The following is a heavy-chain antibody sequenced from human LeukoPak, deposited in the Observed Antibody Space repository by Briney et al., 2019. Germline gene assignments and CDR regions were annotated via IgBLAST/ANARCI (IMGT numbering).Heavy chain of an antibody. CDR2: INSDGSST. CDR3: ARGKNDILTGYYNWFDP. Sequence: GGSLRLSCAASGFTFSSYWMHWVRQAPGTGLVWVSRINSDGSSTNYADSLKGRFTISRDNAKNTLYLQMNSLRAEDTAVYYCARGKNDILTGYYNWFDPWGQGTLVTVSS. D-gene: IGHD3-9*01. CDR1: GFTFSSYW. V-gene: IGHV3-74*01. J-gene: IGHJ5*02.